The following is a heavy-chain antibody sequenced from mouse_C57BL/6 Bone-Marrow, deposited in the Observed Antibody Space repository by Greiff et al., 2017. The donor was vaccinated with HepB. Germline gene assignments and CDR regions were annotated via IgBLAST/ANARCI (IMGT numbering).Heavy chain of an antibody. V-gene: IGHV1-39*01. Sequence: VHVKQSGPELVKPGASVKISCKASGYSFTDYNMNWVKQSNGKSLEWIGVINPNYGTTSYNQKFKGKATLTVDQSSSTAYMQLNSLTSEDSAVYYCARRKENDSHYAMDYWGQGTSVTVSS. D-gene: IGHD2-4*01. CDR1: GYSFTDYN. CDR3: ARRKENDSHYAMDY. CDR2: INPNYGTT. J-gene: IGHJ4*01.